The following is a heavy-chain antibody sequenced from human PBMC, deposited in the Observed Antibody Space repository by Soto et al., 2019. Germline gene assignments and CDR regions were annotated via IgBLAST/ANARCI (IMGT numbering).Heavy chain of an antibody. J-gene: IGHJ6*02. CDR3: ARTSGFPPTKYYYGMDV. D-gene: IGHD3-10*01. Sequence: SETLSLTCAVSGGSISSGGYSWSWIRQPPGKGLEWIGYIYHSGSTYYNPSLKSRVTISVDRSKNQFSLKLSSVTAADTAVYYCARTSGFPPTKYYYGMDVWGQGTTVTVSS. CDR1: GGSISSGGYS. V-gene: IGHV4-30-2*01. CDR2: IYHSGST.